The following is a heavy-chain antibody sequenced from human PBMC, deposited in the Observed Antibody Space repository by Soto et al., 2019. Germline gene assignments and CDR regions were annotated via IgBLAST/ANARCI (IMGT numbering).Heavy chain of an antibody. CDR3: ARDLPGIAAAGKAFHWLDP. V-gene: IGHV1-69*13. J-gene: IGHJ5*02. CDR2: IIPIFGTA. CDR1: GGTFSSYA. D-gene: IGHD6-13*01. Sequence: SVKVSCKASGGTFSSYAISWVRQAPGQGLEWMGGIIPIFGTANYAQKFQGRVTITADESTSTAYMELSSLRSEDTAVYYCARDLPGIAAAGKAFHWLDPWGQGTLVTVSS.